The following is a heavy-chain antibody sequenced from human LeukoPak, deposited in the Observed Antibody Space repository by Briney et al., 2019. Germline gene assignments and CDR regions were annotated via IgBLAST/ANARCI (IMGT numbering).Heavy chain of an antibody. J-gene: IGHJ4*02. CDR2: IIPILGIA. Sequence: SVKVSCKASGGTFSSYTISWVRQAPGQGLEWMGRIIPILGIANYAQKFQGRVTITADKSTSTAYMELSSLRSEDTAVYYCARDPPTYDSSGSSLDYWGQGTLVTVSS. CDR3: ARDPPTYDSSGSSLDY. CDR1: GGTFSSYT. V-gene: IGHV1-69*04. D-gene: IGHD3-22*01.